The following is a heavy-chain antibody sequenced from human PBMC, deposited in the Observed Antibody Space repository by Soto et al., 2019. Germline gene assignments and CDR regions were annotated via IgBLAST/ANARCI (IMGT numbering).Heavy chain of an antibody. CDR1: GFTFSSYA. Sequence: LRLSCAASGFTFSSYAMHWVRQAPGKGLEWVSAISGSGGSTYYADSVKGRSTISRDNSKNTLYLQMNSLRADDTAVYYCANSQVVVAAPFDYWGQGTLVTVSS. J-gene: IGHJ4*02. CDR3: ANSQVVVAAPFDY. D-gene: IGHD2-15*01. V-gene: IGHV3-23*01. CDR2: ISGSGGST.